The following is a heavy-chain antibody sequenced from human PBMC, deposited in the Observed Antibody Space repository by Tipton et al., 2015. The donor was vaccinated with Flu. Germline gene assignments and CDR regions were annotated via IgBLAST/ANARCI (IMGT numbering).Heavy chain of an antibody. CDR1: GFPLKDHA. CDR3: GKDLNPGGMDY. J-gene: IGHJ4*02. CDR2: IMWNSDRI. D-gene: IGHD3-16*01. V-gene: IGHV3-9*01. Sequence: SLRLSCAASGFPLKDHAMHWVRQAPGKGLEWVSGIMWNSDRIDYADSVKGRFSTSRDNAKNSLYLQMNSLRVEDTALYYCGKDLNPGGMDYWGPGTLVTVSS.